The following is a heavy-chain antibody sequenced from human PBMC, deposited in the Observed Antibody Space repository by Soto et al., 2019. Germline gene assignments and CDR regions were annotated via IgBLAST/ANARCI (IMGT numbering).Heavy chain of an antibody. J-gene: IGHJ4*02. D-gene: IGHD2-2*01. CDR2: IRSKAYGGTT. CDR1: GFTFGDYA. CDR3: PRRPHCSSTSCYPRGMYFDY. Sequence: GGSLRLSCTASGFTFGDYAMSWVRQAPGKXLEWVGFIRSKAYGGTTEYAASVKGRFTISRDDSKSIAYLQMNSLKTEDTAVYYCPRRPHCSSTSCYPRGMYFDYWGQGTLVTVSS. V-gene: IGHV3-49*04.